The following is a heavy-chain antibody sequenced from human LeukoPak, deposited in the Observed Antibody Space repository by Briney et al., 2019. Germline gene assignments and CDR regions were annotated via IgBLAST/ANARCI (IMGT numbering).Heavy chain of an antibody. V-gene: IGHV3-66*02. CDR3: AKDRPFYYYDSSAYDY. CDR1: EFSVGSNY. Sequence: PGGSLRLSCAASEFSVGSNYMTWVRQAPGKGLEWVSLIYSGGSTYYADSVKGRFTISRDNSKNTLYLQMNSLRAEDTAVYYCAKDRPFYYYDSSAYDYWGQGTLVTVSS. CDR2: IYSGGST. D-gene: IGHD3-22*01. J-gene: IGHJ4*02.